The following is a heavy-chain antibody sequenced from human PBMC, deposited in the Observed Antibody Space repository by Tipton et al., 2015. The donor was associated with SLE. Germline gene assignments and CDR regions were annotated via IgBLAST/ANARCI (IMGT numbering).Heavy chain of an antibody. J-gene: IGHJ4*02. CDR3: ARDKCGGGSCYSPY. Sequence: SLRLSCKASGITFSSYWMSWVRQAPGKGLEWVGFIRSKAYGGTAVYAASVKGRFTISRDDSKSIAYLQMDSLQTEDTAVYYCARDKCGGGSCYSPYWGQGTLVTVSS. CDR1: GITFSSYW. D-gene: IGHD2-15*01. CDR2: IRSKAYGGTA. V-gene: IGHV3-49*04.